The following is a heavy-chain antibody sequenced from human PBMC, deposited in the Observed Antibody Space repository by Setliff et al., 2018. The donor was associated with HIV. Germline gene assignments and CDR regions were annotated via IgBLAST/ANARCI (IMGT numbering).Heavy chain of an antibody. Sequence: SETLSLTCSVSGGSIDNNKYYWTWIRQPPGKGLEWTGSIYHTGRTYYNRSLASRLTISIDTSKNQFSLKLTSVTAADTAMYYCASRIYYYDESRVLREEGFVPWGQGTLVTSPQ. CDR1: GGSIDNNKYY. CDR2: IYHTGRT. D-gene: IGHD3-22*01. V-gene: IGHV4-39*01. J-gene: IGHJ5*02. CDR3: ASRIYYYDESRVLREEGFVP.